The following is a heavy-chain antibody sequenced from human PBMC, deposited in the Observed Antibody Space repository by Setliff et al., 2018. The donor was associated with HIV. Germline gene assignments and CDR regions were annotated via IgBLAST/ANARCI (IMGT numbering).Heavy chain of an antibody. V-gene: IGHV4-34*01. CDR3: AGGFPKYNFRLFDS. CDR2: IDHGGSP. D-gene: IGHD1-1*01. CDR1: GRSLSIYF. J-gene: IGHJ5*01. Sequence: NPSETLSLTCAVYGRSLSIYFWTWIRQSPGKGLEWIGEIDHGGSPTYNPSFKSRVSISLDTANKQFSLTLNSLTAADSALYFCAGGFPKYNFRLFDSWGQGTQVTVSS.